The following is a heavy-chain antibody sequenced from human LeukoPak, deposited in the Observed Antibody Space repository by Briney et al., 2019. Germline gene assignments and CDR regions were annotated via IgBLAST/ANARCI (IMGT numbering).Heavy chain of an antibody. CDR1: GGSISSYY. V-gene: IGHV4-59*01. CDR3: ARYGGYGYFDY. J-gene: IGHJ4*02. D-gene: IGHD4-17*01. Sequence: SETLSLTCTVSGGSISSYYWSWIRQPPGKGLEWIGYIYYSGSTNYNPSLKSRVTISVDTSKNQFSLKLRSVTAADTAVYYCARYGGYGYFDYWGQGTLVTVSS. CDR2: IYYSGST.